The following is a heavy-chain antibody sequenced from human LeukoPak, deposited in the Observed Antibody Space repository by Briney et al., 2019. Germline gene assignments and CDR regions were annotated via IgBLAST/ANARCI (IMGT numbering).Heavy chain of an antibody. CDR2: IYYSGST. CDR1: VGSISSSSYY. D-gene: IGHD3-3*01. V-gene: IGHV4-39*01. CDR3: ASLSVSQRAVFWSGYYRAYYFDY. Sequence: SETLSLTCTVSVGSISSSSYYWGWIRQSPGKGLEWIGSIYYSGSTYYNPSLKSRVTISVDTSKNQSSLKLSSVTAADTAVYYCASLSVSQRAVFWSGYYRAYYFDYWGQGTLVTVSS. J-gene: IGHJ4*02.